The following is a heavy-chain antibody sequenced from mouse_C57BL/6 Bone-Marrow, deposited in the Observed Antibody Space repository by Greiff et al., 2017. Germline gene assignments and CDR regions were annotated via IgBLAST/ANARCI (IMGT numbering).Heavy chain of an antibody. D-gene: IGHD3-2*02. CDR1: GFTFSSYA. J-gene: IGHJ4*01. CDR2: ISDGGSYT. V-gene: IGHV5-4*01. CDR3: ASLQLSYAMDY. Sequence: EVQGVESGGGLVKPGGSLKLSCAASGFTFSSYAMSWVRQTPEKRLEWVATISDGGSYTYYPDNVKGRFTISRDNAKNNLYLQMSHLKSEDTAMYYCASLQLSYAMDYWGQGTSVTVSS.